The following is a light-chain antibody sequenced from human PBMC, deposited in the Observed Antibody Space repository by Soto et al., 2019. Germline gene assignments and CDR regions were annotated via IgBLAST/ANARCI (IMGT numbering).Light chain of an antibody. CDR3: QQYNDLST. Sequence: DIQMTQSPSTLSASVGDRVTIASRASQNIGDWLAWYQQKPGKAPNLLIYKASTLESGVPSRFSGSGSGTEFTLAISSLQPEDFATYYCQQYNDLSTFGGGTKVEI. CDR2: KAS. J-gene: IGKJ4*01. CDR1: QNIGDW. V-gene: IGKV1-5*03.